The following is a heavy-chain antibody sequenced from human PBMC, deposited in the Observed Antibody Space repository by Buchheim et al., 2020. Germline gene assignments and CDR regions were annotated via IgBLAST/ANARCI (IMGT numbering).Heavy chain of an antibody. CDR3: VRDILHELLSPLFSHYGMDV. CDR1: GDSMSRRTSY. CDR2: ISYSGMI. V-gene: IGHV4-39*07. D-gene: IGHD3-10*01. J-gene: IGHJ6*02. Sequence: QIPLQESCPGLVKPSETLSLTCTVSGDSMSRRTSYLGWIRQPPGKGLEWIGIISYSGMIYNNPSLDSRVTLSLETSKNQFSLRLRSVTAADTAVYYCVRDILHELLSPLFSHYGMDVWGQGTT.